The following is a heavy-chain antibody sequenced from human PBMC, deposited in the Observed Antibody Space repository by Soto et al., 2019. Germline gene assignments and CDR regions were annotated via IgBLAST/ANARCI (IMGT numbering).Heavy chain of an antibody. V-gene: IGHV3-7*01. D-gene: IGHD2-2*01. Sequence: GGSLRLSCAASGFTFSSYWMSWVRQAPGKGLEWVANIKQDGSEKYYVDSVKGRFTISRDNAKNSLYLQMNSLRADDTDVYYSAKTSSSTSPYYYYYYDMDVWGKGTTDTVSS. J-gene: IGHJ6*03. CDR3: AKTSSSTSPYYYYYYDMDV. CDR2: IKQDGSEK. CDR1: GFTFSSYW.